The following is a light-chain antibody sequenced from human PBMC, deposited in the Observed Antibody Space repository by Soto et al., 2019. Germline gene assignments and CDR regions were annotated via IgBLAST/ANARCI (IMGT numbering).Light chain of an antibody. Sequence: QSALTQPASGSGSPGQSITISCPGTSSDFGAFTSVSWYQQHPGKAPKLIIYDIIHRPSGVSDRFSGSKSVNTASLTISGLQPEDEATYHCSSYSRSTTLVVFGGGTKLTVL. CDR1: SSDFGAFTS. J-gene: IGLJ2*01. CDR2: DII. V-gene: IGLV2-14*03. CDR3: SSYSRSTTLVV.